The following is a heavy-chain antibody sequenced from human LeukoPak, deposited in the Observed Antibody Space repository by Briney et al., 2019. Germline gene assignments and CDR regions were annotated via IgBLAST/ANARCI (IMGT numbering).Heavy chain of an antibody. CDR2: IYTSGST. D-gene: IGHD3-22*01. CDR1: GGSISSGSYY. V-gene: IGHV4-61*02. CDR3: AREKRPRSYYDSSGYYDY. Sequence: TSQTLSLTCTVSGGSISSGSYYWSWIRQPAGKGLEWIGRIYTSGSTNYNPSRKSRVTISVDTSKNQFSLKLSSVTAADTAVYYCAREKRPRSYYDSSGYYDYWGQGTLVTVSS. J-gene: IGHJ4*02.